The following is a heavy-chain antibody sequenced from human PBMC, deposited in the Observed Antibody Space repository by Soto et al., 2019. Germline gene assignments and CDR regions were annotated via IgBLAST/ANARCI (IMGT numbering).Heavy chain of an antibody. Sequence: QVQLVESGGGLVKPGGSLRLSCAASGFTFSDYYMSWIRQAPGKGLEWVSYISSSSSYTNYADSVKGRFTISRDNAKNSLYLQMNSLRAEDTAVYYCARDSMRGSSWYINWFDPWGQGTLVTVSS. D-gene: IGHD6-13*01. V-gene: IGHV3-11*06. CDR1: GFTFSDYY. J-gene: IGHJ5*02. CDR2: ISSSSSYT. CDR3: ARDSMRGSSWYINWFDP.